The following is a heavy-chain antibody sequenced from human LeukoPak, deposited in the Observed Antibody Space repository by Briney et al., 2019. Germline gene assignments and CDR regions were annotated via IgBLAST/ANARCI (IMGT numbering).Heavy chain of an antibody. V-gene: IGHV3-48*03. CDR1: GFTFSFHE. D-gene: IGHD3-22*01. Sequence: GGSLRLSCAASGFTFSFHEMNWVRQAPGKGLEWVSYISGTGNSIYYADSVKGRFTISRDNAKNSLYLQMNSLRGEDTAVYYCARASYDSSGYYRIDIWGQGTMVTVSS. CDR3: ARASYDSSGYYRIDI. CDR2: ISGTGNSI. J-gene: IGHJ3*02.